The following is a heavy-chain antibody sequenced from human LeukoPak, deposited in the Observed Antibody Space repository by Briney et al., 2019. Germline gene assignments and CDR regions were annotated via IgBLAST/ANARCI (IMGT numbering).Heavy chain of an antibody. CDR3: AREGLLIWFGELLMPAWFDP. CDR2: INPNSGGT. V-gene: IGHV1-2*02. Sequence: ASVKVSCKASVYTFTGYYLHWVRQAPGQGLEWMGWINPNSGGTNYAQKFQGRVTMTRDRSISTACMELNRLPSDQTPGLHFAREGLLIWFGELLMPAWFDPWGQGTLVTVSS. D-gene: IGHD3-10*01. J-gene: IGHJ5*02. CDR1: VYTFTGYY.